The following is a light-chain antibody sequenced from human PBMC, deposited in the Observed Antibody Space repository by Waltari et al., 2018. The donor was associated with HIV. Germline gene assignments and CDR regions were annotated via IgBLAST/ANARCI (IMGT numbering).Light chain of an antibody. CDR1: QSVSSN. CDR2: GAS. Sequence: EIVMTQSPATLSVSPGERVTLSCRASQSVSSNLVWYQQKPGQAPRLLIYGASTRATGIPARFSGSGSGTEFTLTISSLQSEDFAVYYCQQYNNWPLTFGGGTKVEIK. J-gene: IGKJ4*01. CDR3: QQYNNWPLT. V-gene: IGKV3-15*01.